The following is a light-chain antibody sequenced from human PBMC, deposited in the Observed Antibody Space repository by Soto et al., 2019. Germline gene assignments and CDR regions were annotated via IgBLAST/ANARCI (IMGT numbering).Light chain of an antibody. CDR1: QSLTGR. Sequence: DIQMTQSPSTLSASIGDRVTLTCRASQSLTGRLAWYQQKPGRPPKLLIYDVSSLESGVPSRFSGSESGTDFTLTISSLRPDDVATFYCQQYKVYPYTFGQGTRLDI. J-gene: IGKJ2*01. CDR3: QQYKVYPYT. CDR2: DVS. V-gene: IGKV1-5*01.